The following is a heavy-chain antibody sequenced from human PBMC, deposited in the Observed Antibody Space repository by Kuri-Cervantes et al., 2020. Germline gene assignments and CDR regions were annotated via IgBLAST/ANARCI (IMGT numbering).Heavy chain of an antibody. V-gene: IGHV3-30*14. Sequence: GKSLKISCAASGFTFSSYAMHWVRQAPGKGLEWVAVISYDGSNKYYADSVKGRFTISRDNSKNTLYLQMNSLRAEDTAVYYCARVELSPYYYYYYGMDVWGQGTTVTVSS. D-gene: IGHD1-26*01. CDR3: ARVELSPYYYYYYGMDV. CDR2: ISYDGSNK. J-gene: IGHJ6*02. CDR1: GFTFSSYA.